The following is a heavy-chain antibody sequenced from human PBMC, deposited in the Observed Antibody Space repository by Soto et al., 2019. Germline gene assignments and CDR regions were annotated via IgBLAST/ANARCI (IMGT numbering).Heavy chain of an antibody. J-gene: IGHJ6*03. CDR2: ISSSSSYI. CDR3: ATLDIVVVPAAILTYYYYMDV. CDR1: GFTFSSYS. Sequence: GSLRLSCAASGFTFSSYSMNWVRQAPGKGLEWVSSISSSSSYIYYADSVKGRFTISRDNAKNSLYLQMNSLRAEDTAVYYCATLDIVVVPAAILTYYYYMDVWGKGTTVTVSS. D-gene: IGHD2-2*02. V-gene: IGHV3-21*01.